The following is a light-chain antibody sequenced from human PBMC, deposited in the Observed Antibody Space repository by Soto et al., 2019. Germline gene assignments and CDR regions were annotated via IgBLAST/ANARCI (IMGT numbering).Light chain of an antibody. V-gene: IGLV1-44*01. J-gene: IGLJ1*01. CDR1: SSNIGRDP. CDR3: AGWDGSLRGFV. CDR2: DNN. Sequence: VLTQPPSASGTPGQRVTISCSGSSSNIGRDPVNWYQELPGTAPKLLIYDNNQRPSGVPDRFSGSKSGTSASLAISGLQSEDEADYFCAGWDGSLRGFVFGTGTKVTVL.